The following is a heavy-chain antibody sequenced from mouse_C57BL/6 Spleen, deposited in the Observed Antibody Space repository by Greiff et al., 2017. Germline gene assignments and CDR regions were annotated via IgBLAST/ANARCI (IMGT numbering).Heavy chain of an antibody. CDR1: GFTFSSYA. V-gene: IGHV5-4*01. D-gene: IGHD1-1*01. CDR3: ARGDFITTVVAPYYAMDY. CDR2: ISDGGSYT. Sequence: EVQLVESGGGLVKPGGSLKLSCAASGFTFSSYAMSWVRQTPEKRLEWVATISDGGSYTYYPDNVKGRFTISRDNAKNNLYLQMSHLKSEDTAMYYCARGDFITTVVAPYYAMDYWGQGTSVTVSS. J-gene: IGHJ4*01.